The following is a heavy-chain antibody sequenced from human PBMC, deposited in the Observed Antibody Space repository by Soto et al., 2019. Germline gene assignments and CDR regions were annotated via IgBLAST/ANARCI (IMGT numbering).Heavy chain of an antibody. V-gene: IGHV3-23*01. D-gene: IGHD3-22*01. CDR3: AKDVDSSGYYRAVDY. CDR1: GFTFSSYA. Sequence: GSLRLSCAASGFTFSSYAMSWVRQAPGKGLEWVSAISGSGGSTYYADSVKGRFTISRDNSKNTLYLQMNSLRAEDTAVYYCAKDVDSSGYYRAVDYWGQGTLVTVSS. J-gene: IGHJ4*02. CDR2: ISGSGGST.